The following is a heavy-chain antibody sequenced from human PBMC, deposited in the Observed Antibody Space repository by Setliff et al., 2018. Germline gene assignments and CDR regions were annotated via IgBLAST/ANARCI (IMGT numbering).Heavy chain of an antibody. D-gene: IGHD1-26*01. CDR3: ARVKVIVGATPRTYYMDV. Sequence: ASVKVSCKPSGYTFTSYGISWVRQAPGQGLEWMGWISPYNGDTEYAQKFQGRVTITRNTSISTAYMELSSLRSEDTAVYDCARVKVIVGATPRTYYMDVWGKGTTVTVSS. V-gene: IGHV1-8*03. CDR2: ISPYNGDT. J-gene: IGHJ6*03. CDR1: GYTFTSYG.